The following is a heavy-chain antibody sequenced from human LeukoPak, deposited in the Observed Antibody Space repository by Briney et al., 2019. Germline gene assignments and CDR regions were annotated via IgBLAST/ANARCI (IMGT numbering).Heavy chain of an antibody. CDR2: IYNGGST. CDR1: GGSISSYY. D-gene: IGHD1-26*01. V-gene: IGHV4-59*01. Sequence: PETLSLTCTVSGGSISSYYWSWIRQPPGKGLEWIGYIYNGGSTTYSPSLNSRVTISLDTSNNQVSLRLSSVTAADTAVYYCAKGGTYGGGADYWGQGTLVTVSS. J-gene: IGHJ4*02. CDR3: AKGGTYGGGADY.